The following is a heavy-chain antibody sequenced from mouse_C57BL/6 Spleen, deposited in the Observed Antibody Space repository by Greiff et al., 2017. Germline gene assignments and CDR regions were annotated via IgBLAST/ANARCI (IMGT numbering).Heavy chain of an antibody. CDR1: GFTFSSYA. J-gene: IGHJ2*01. Sequence: EVMLVESGGGLVKPGGSLKLSCAASGFTFSSYAMSWVRQTPEKRLEWVATISDGGSYTYYPDNVKGRFTISRDNAKNNLYLQMSHLKSEDTAMYYCARGGGSSYFDYWGQGTTLTVSS. V-gene: IGHV5-4*03. CDR3: ARGGGSSYFDY. CDR2: ISDGGSYT. D-gene: IGHD1-1*01.